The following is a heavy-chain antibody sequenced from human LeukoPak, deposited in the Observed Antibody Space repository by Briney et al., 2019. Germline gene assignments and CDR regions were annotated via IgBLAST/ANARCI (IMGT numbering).Heavy chain of an antibody. CDR1: GYTFTSYD. CDR3: ARDHEGCSSTSCYYSSPDY. J-gene: IGHJ4*02. Sequence: ASVKVSCKASGYTFTSYDINWVRQATGQGLEWMGWMNPNSGNTNYAQKFQGRVTMTRDTSISTAYMELSRLRSDDTAVYYCARDHEGCSSTSCYYSSPDYWGQGTLVTVSS. D-gene: IGHD2-2*01. CDR2: MNPNSGNT. V-gene: IGHV1-8*01.